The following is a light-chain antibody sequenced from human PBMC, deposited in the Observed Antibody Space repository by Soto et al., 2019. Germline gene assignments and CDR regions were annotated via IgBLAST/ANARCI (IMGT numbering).Light chain of an antibody. J-gene: IGLJ3*02. CDR3: QVWDTVTDHWV. V-gene: IGLV3-21*02. CDR1: NIGRKS. Sequence: SYELTQPPSLSVDPGQTASFTCGGDNIGRKSVHWYQHRPGQAPILVVYDDSDRPSGIPERFSGSNSGSAATLTISRVEAGDEADYYCQVWDTVTDHWVFGGGTKVTVL. CDR2: DDS.